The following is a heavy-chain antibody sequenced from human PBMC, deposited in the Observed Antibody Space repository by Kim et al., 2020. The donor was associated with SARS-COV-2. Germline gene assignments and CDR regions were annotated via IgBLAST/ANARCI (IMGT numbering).Heavy chain of an antibody. V-gene: IGHV3-66*01. CDR2: IHTGAAT. CDR3: AGDDWFDP. Sequence: GGSLRLSCAVSGFSVSGDYMNWVRQAPGKGLECVSVIHTGAATCYADSVKVRFTISRDSSKNTMNLQMNSLRVEDTAVYYCAGDDWFDPWGQGTRVPVPS. CDR1: GFSVSGDY. J-gene: IGHJ5*02.